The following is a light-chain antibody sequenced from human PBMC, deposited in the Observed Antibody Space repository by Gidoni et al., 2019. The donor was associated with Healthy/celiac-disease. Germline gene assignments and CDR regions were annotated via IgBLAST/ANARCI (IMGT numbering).Light chain of an antibody. V-gene: IGKV4-1*01. J-gene: IGKJ1*01. Sequence: DIVMTQSPDSLAVSLGERATINCKSSQSVLYSSNNKNYLAWYQQKPGQPPKLIIYWASTRESGVPDRFSGSGSGTDFNLTISSLQAEDVAVYYCQQYYSTPQTFGQGTKVEIK. CDR3: QQYYSTPQT. CDR1: QSVLYSSNNKNY. CDR2: WAS.